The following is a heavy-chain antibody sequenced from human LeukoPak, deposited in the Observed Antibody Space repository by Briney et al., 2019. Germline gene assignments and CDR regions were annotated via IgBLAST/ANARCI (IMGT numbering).Heavy chain of an antibody. CDR2: ISSSSSYI. CDR3: ARAPGDGYNYYYYYYMDV. V-gene: IGHV3-21*01. Sequence: GGSLRLSCAASGFTFSSYSMNWVRQAPGKGLGWVSSISSSSSYIYYADSVKGRFTISRDNAKNSLYLQMNSLRAEDTAVYYCARAPGDGYNYYYYYYMDVWGKGTTVTVS. CDR1: GFTFSSYS. J-gene: IGHJ6*03. D-gene: IGHD5-24*01.